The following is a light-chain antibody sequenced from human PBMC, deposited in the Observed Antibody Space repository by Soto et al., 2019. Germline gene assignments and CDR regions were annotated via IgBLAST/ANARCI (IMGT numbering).Light chain of an antibody. Sequence: DIQLTQSPSSLSASVGDRVTLTCRASQNINDYLNWYQHKPGKAPRLLIFGTSGLHSGVPSRFSGTGSGSVFTLTISSLQPEDFGSYYCQQGYNAPPTFGRGTRV. CDR1: QNINDY. CDR2: GTS. V-gene: IGKV1-39*01. J-gene: IGKJ1*01. CDR3: QQGYNAPPT.